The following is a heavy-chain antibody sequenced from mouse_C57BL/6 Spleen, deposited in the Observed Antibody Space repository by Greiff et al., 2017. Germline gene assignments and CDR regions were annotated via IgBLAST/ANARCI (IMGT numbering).Heavy chain of an antibody. CDR3: ARYYYGSSYGFDWYFEV. CDR2: IDPNSGGT. V-gene: IGHV1-72*01. CDR1: GYTFTSYW. Sequence: QVQLQQPGAELVKPGASVKLSCKASGYTFTSYWMHWVKQRPGRGLEWIGRIDPNSGGTKYNEKFKSKATLTVDKPSSTAYMQLSSLTSEDSAVYYWARYYYGSSYGFDWYFEVWGTGTTVTVSS. J-gene: IGHJ1*03. D-gene: IGHD1-1*01.